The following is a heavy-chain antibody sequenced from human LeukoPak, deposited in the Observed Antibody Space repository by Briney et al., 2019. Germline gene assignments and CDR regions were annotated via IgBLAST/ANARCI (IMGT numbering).Heavy chain of an antibody. V-gene: IGHV3-11*01. J-gene: IGHJ6*03. CDR3: AKGGYDFWSGYYRTPYMDV. CDR1: GFTFSDYY. D-gene: IGHD3-3*01. Sequence: GGSLRLSCAASGFTFSDYYMSWIRQAPGKGLEWVSYISSSGSTIYYADSVKGRFTISRDNAKNSLYLQMNSLRAEDTAVYYCAKGGYDFWSGYYRTPYMDVWGKGTTVTVSS. CDR2: ISSSGSTI.